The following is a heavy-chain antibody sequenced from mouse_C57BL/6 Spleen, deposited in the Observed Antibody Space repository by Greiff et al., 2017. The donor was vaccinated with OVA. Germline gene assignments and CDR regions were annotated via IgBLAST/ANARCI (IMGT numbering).Heavy chain of an antibody. D-gene: IGHD1-1*01. V-gene: IGHV1-82*01. CDR3: ARKALYYGSSYDWYFDV. J-gene: IGHJ1*03. CDR2: IYPGDGDT. Sequence: QVQLQQSGPELVKPGASVKISCKASGYAFSSSWMNWVKQRPGKGLEWIGRIYPGDGDTNYNGKFKGKATLTADKSSSTAYMQLSSLTSEDSAVYFCARKALYYGSSYDWYFDVWGTGTTVTVSS. CDR1: GYAFSSSW.